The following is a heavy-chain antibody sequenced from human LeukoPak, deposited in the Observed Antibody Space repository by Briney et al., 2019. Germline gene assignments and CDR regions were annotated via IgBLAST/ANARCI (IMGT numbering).Heavy chain of an antibody. CDR1: GFTFSSYW. D-gene: IGHD6-19*01. CDR3: ARIPYSSGAIDY. CDR2: INSDGSTT. J-gene: IGHJ4*02. Sequence: GGSLRLSCAASGFTFSSYWMHWVRQAPGKGLVWVSRINSDGSTTSYADSVKGRFTISRDNAKNTLYLQMNSLRAEDTAVYYCARIPYSSGAIDYWGQGTLVTVSS. V-gene: IGHV3-74*01.